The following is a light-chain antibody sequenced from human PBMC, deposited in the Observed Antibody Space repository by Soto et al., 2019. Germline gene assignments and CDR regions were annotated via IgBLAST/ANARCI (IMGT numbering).Light chain of an antibody. CDR2: EVT. CDR3: SSHAGSSAFDG. V-gene: IGLV2-14*01. J-gene: IGLJ1*01. CDR1: SSGLGAYDY. Sequence: QSVLSPLASVSGSPGLSSTISRTATSSGLGAYDYVSWYPRYPGRVPKLLIHEVTNRPSGVSDRFSSSKTSNTASLTISAPQTEHEADYSCSSHAGSSAFDGFGTGTTVTV.